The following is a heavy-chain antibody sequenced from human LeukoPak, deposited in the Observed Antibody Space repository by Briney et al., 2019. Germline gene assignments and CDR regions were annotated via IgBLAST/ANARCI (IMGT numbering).Heavy chain of an antibody. Sequence: GGSLRLSCAVSGFTFTDTYMTWIRQAPGKGLESLSYISPSGTDISYADSVKGRFTISRDNAKNSLYLQMNSLRAEDTAVYYCARGYYYDSSGYYTSTGFDYWGQGTLVTVSS. V-gene: IGHV3-11*04. CDR3: ARGYYYDSSGYYTSTGFDY. CDR2: ISPSGTDI. J-gene: IGHJ4*02. CDR1: GFTFTDTY. D-gene: IGHD3-22*01.